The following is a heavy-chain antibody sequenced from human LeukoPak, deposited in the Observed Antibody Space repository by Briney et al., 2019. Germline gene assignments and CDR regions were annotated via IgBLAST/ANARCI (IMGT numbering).Heavy chain of an antibody. CDR2: FDPEDGET. D-gene: IGHD3-3*01. V-gene: IGHV1-24*01. CDR1: GYTLTELS. Sequence: ASVKVSCKVSGYTLTELSMHWVRQAPGKGLEWMGGFDPEDGETIYAQKFQGRVTMTEDTSTDTAYMEQSSLRSEDTAVYYCARGLFTIFGVVTGYYYMDVWGKGTTVTVSS. CDR3: ARGLFTIFGVVTGYYYMDV. J-gene: IGHJ6*03.